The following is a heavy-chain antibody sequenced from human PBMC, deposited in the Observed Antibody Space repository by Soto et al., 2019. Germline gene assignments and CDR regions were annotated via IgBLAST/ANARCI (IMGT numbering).Heavy chain of an antibody. D-gene: IGHD2-2*01. V-gene: IGHV4-31*03. CDR1: GGSITSSGYY. J-gene: IGHJ4*02. Sequence: QVQLQESGPGLVKPSQTLSLTCTVSGGSITSSGYYWSWIRQHPGEGLEWIGFTSNSGSTSYNPPLKSRVNLSGDTSSNQFSPTLTPVTAAATAVYYCARGGGSTKVDYWGQGTLVTVSP. CDR3: ARGGGSTKVDY. CDR2: TSNSGST.